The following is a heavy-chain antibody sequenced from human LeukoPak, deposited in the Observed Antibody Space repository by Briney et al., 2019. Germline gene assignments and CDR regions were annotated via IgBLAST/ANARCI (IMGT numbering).Heavy chain of an antibody. J-gene: IGHJ4*02. Sequence: GESLKISCKGSAVTFNNYWIGWVRQLPGKGLDWMGIIYPGDSETRYSPSFQGQVTMSVDKSINTAYLHWGSLKASDTAMYYCARQPPPSGPIDYWGQGTLVTVSS. CDR3: ARQPPPSGPIDY. CDR1: AVTFNNYW. V-gene: IGHV5-51*01. CDR2: IYPGDSET.